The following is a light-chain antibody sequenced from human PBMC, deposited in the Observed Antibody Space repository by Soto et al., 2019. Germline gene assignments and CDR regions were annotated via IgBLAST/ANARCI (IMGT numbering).Light chain of an antibody. CDR2: SAS. CDR3: QQYHDWPPVS. V-gene: IGKV3-15*01. Sequence: ETVMTQSPATLSVSPGERATVSCRASQNIGNNLAWYQQRPGQAPRLVIHSASTRATGIPDRFSGSGSGTDFTLTISSLQSEDFAVYYCQQYHDWPPVSFGGGTKLQVK. J-gene: IGKJ4*01. CDR1: QNIGNN.